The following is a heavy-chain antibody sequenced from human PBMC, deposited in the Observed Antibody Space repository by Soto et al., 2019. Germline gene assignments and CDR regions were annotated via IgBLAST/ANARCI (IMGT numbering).Heavy chain of an antibody. CDR3: ARFDYYDSSGYLDFGPK. V-gene: IGHV4-39*07. CDR2: FYSGGIT. J-gene: IGHJ4*02. D-gene: IGHD3-22*01. Sequence: TSETLSLTCTVSGDSISSSTYHWCWIRQHPGKGLEWIGSFYSGGITIYNPSLKSRVTISVDTSKNQFSLKLSSVTAADTAVYYCARFDYYDSSGYLDFGPKWGQGTLVTVSS. CDR1: GDSISSSTYH.